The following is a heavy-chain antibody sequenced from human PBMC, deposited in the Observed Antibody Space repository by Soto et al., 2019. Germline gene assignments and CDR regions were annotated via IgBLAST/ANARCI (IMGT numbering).Heavy chain of an antibody. J-gene: IGHJ4*01. CDR2: ISGSGGST. CDR3: SRLDSCSYYNY. D-gene: IGHD1-26*01. V-gene: IGHV3-23*01. Sequence: EVQLLESGGGLVQPGGSLRLSCAASGFTFSSYAMRWVRQAPVKGLEWVSAISGSGGSTYYADSVKGRFTISRDNSKNTLYLQMNSLRAEDTAVYYCSRLDSCSYYNYWAHGTLVTVSS. CDR1: GFTFSSYA.